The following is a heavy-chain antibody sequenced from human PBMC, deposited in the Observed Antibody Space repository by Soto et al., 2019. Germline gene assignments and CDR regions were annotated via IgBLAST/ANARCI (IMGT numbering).Heavy chain of an antibody. D-gene: IGHD6-13*01. CDR3: ARVLGIAAAGPDDY. V-gene: IGHV3-11*06. CDR2: ISSSSSYT. Sequence: GGSLRLSCAASGFTFSDYYMSWIRQAPGKGLEWVSYISSSSSYTNYADSVKGRFTISRDNAKNSLYLQMNSLRAEDTAVYYCARVLGIAAAGPDDYWGQGTLVTVSS. J-gene: IGHJ4*02. CDR1: GFTFSDYY.